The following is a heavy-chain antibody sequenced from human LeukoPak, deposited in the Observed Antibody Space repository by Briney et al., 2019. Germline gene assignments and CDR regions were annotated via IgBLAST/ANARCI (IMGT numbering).Heavy chain of an antibody. D-gene: IGHD6-13*01. CDR1: GFTFSSYG. CDR2: ISYDGSNK. V-gene: IGHV3-30*18. CDR3: ANGGYTSSWYVVDY. Sequence: QPGRSLRLSCAASGFTFSSYGMHWVRQAPGKGLEWVAVISYDGSNKYYAGSVKGRFTISRDNSKNTLYLQMSSLRPEDTAVYYCANGGYTSSWYVVDYWGQGTLVTVSS. J-gene: IGHJ4*02.